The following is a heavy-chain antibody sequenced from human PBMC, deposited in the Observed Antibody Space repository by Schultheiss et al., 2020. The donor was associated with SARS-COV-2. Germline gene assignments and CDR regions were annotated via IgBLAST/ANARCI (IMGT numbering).Heavy chain of an antibody. D-gene: IGHD4-23*01. CDR2: INPSGGST. CDR1: GYTFTSYY. V-gene: IGHV1-46*01. Sequence: ASVKVSCKASGYTFTSYYMHWVRQAPGQGLEWMGIINPSGGSTSYAQKFQGRVTMTRDTSTSTVYMELSSLRSEDTAVYYCARGGERNYGGNSVDYWGQGTLVTVSS. J-gene: IGHJ4*02. CDR3: ARGGERNYGGNSVDY.